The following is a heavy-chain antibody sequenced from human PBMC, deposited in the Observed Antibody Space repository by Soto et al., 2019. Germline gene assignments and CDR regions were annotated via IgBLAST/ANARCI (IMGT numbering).Heavy chain of an antibody. V-gene: IGHV3-74*01. Sequence: EVQLVESGGGLVQPGGSLRLSCAASGFTFSSYWMHWVRQAPGKGLVWVSRINSDGSSTSYAESVKGRFTISRDNAKNTLHRQMTSLRAEDTDVYYCAVAVAGPTAIGYWGQGTLVTVSS. CDR3: AVAVAGPTAIGY. CDR2: INSDGSST. J-gene: IGHJ4*02. D-gene: IGHD6-19*01. CDR1: GFTFSSYW.